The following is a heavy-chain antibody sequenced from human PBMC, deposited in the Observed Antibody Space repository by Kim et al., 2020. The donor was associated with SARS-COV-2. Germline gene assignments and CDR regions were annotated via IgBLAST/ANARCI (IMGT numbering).Heavy chain of an antibody. Sequence: SETLSLTCTVSGGSISSGGYYWSWIRQHPGKGLEWIGYIYYSGSTYYNPSLKSRVTISVDTSKNQFSLKLSSVTAADMAVYYCARESSGAFDIWGQGTMVTVSS. D-gene: IGHD3-22*01. CDR1: GGSISSGGYY. V-gene: IGHV4-31*03. J-gene: IGHJ3*02. CDR2: IYYSGST. CDR3: ARESSGAFDI.